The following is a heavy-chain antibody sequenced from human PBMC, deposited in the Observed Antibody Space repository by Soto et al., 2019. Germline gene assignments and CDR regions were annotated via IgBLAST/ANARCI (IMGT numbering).Heavy chain of an antibody. CDR1: GFTVSSNY. Sequence: QPGGSLRLSCAASGFTVSSNYMSWVRQAPGKGLEWVSVIYSGGSTYYADSVKGRFTISRDNSKNTLYLQMNSLRAEDTAVYYCARDRTEYYYGMDVWGQGTTVTVS. CDR2: IYSGGST. V-gene: IGHV3-53*01. CDR3: ARDRTEYYYGMDV. J-gene: IGHJ6*02.